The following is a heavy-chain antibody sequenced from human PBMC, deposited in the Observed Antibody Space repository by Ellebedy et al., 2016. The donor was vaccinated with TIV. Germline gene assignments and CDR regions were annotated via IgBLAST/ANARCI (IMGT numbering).Heavy chain of an antibody. CDR2: IKQDGSEK. CDR1: GFTFSSYW. J-gene: IGHJ4*02. V-gene: IGHV3-7*03. Sequence: GGSLRLSXAASGFTFSSYWMSWVRQAPGKGLEWVANIKQDGSEKYHVDSVKGRFTISRDNAKNSLYLQMNSLRAEDTAVYYCARLPSITMIVVVIPRFIDYWGQGTLVTVSS. CDR3: ARLPSITMIVVVIPRFIDY. D-gene: IGHD3-22*01.